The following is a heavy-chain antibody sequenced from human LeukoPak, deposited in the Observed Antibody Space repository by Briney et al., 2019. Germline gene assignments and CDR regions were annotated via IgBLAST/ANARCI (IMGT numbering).Heavy chain of an antibody. D-gene: IGHD1-7*01. CDR2: ISYSGST. CDR1: GGSISSYY. CDR3: ARVSQSLDTGTTAWDWFDP. V-gene: IGHV4-59*01. J-gene: IGHJ5*02. Sequence: SETLSLTCTVSGGSISSYYWSWIRQPPGKGLEWIGYISYSGSTNFNPSLKSRVTISVDTSQNQFSLKLSSVTAADTAVYYCARVSQSLDTGTTAWDWFDPWGQGTLVTVSS.